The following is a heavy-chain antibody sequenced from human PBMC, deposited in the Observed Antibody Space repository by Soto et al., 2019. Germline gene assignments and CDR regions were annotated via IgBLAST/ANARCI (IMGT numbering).Heavy chain of an antibody. CDR3: ARADCSSTSCSHYYYYYGMDV. Sequence: ASVKVSCKASGYTFTGYYMHWVRQAPGQGLEWMGWINPNSGGTNYAQKFQGWVTMTRDTSISTAYMELSRLRSDDTAVYYCARADCSSTSCSHYYYYYGMDVWGQGTTVTVSS. V-gene: IGHV1-2*04. CDR2: INPNSGGT. CDR1: GYTFTGYY. J-gene: IGHJ6*02. D-gene: IGHD2-2*01.